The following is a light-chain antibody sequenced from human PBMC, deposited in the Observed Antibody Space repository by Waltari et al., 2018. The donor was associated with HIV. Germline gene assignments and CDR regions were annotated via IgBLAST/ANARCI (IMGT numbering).Light chain of an antibody. V-gene: IGKV1-5*03. J-gene: IGKJ4*01. CDR3: QQYYRYLS. Sequence: DIQMAQSPSTLSASVGDRVTITCRASQTINNWFAWYQQKPGKAPKLLIYMESSLEGGVPSRFSGSGSGTEFNLTISSLQPDDFATYYCQQYYRYLSCGGGTKVEIK. CDR2: MES. CDR1: QTINNW.